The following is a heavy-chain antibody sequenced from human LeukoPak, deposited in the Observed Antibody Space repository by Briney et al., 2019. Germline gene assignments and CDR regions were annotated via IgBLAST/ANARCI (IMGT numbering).Heavy chain of an antibody. J-gene: IGHJ3*02. V-gene: IGHV1-2*02. Sequence: ASVKVSCKASGYTFTGYYMHWVRQAPGQGLEWMGWINPNSGGTNYAQKFQGRVTMTRDTSISTAYMELSRLRPDDTAVYYCASVPIGGDWGPGAFDIWGQGTMVTVSS. CDR3: ASVPIGGDWGPGAFDI. CDR1: GYTFTGYY. D-gene: IGHD2-21*02. CDR2: INPNSGGT.